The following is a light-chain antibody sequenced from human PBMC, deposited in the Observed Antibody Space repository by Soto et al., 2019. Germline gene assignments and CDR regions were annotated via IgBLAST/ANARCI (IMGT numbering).Light chain of an antibody. CDR3: QQYDNLPLT. CDR1: HDINNY. J-gene: IGKJ4*01. CDR2: DAS. V-gene: IGKV1-33*01. Sequence: DIRMTQSPSSLSASVGDRVTITCQASHDINNYLNWYQQKPGKAPQLLIYDASNLETGVPSRFSGSGSGTDFTFTISSLQPEDIATYYCQQYDNLPLTFGGGTKVDIK.